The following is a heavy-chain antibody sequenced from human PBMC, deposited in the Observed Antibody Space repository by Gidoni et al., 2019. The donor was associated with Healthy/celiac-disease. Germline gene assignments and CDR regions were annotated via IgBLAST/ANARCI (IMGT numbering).Heavy chain of an antibody. V-gene: IGHV1-2*04. Sequence: HVQLLQSGPEVKKLGASVTASCKASGYTSPGYYMHWLRQAPGQGLEWMGWINPNSGGTSYAQKFQGWVTMTRDTSISTAYMELSRLRSDDTAVYYCARGRERNTAHDAFDIWGQGTMVTVSS. D-gene: IGHD5-18*01. J-gene: IGHJ3*02. CDR2: INPNSGGT. CDR1: GYTSPGYY. CDR3: ARGRERNTAHDAFDI.